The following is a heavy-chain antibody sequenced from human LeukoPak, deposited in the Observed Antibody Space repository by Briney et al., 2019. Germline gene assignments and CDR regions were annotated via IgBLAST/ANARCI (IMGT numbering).Heavy chain of an antibody. V-gene: IGHV3-64*01. D-gene: IGHD3-22*01. Sequence: GGSLRLSCAASGFTFSNYDMYWVRQAPGKGLEYVSAISSKGGSTYYANSVKGRFTISRDNSKNTLYLQMDSLRAEDMAVYYCAGGSRNYYDSSGYYHYWGQGTLVAVSP. CDR3: AGGSRNYYDSSGYYHY. CDR2: ISSKGGST. CDR1: GFTFSNYD. J-gene: IGHJ4*02.